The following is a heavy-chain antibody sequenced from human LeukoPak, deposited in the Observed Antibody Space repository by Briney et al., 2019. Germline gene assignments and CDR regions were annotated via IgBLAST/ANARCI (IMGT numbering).Heavy chain of an antibody. J-gene: IGHJ6*03. CDR3: ARGLAIQLWRADYYYMDV. CDR1: GGFISSYY. Sequence: PSETLSLTCTVSGGFISSYYWSWIRQPPGKGLEWIGYIYYSGSTNYNPSLRSRVTISVDTSKNQFSLKLSSVTAADTAVYYCARGLAIQLWRADYYYMDVWGKGTTVTISS. D-gene: IGHD5-18*01. CDR2: IYYSGST. V-gene: IGHV4-59*01.